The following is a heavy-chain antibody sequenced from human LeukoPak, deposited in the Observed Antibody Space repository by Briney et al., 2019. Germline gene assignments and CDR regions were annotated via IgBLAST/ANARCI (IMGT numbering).Heavy chain of an antibody. Sequence: GGSLRLSCAASGFTFSTYAMSWVRQAPGKGLEWVSAISGSGGSTYYADSVKGRFTISRDNSKNTLYLQMNSLRAEDTAVYYCARNPVAEYSFDYWGQGTLVTVSS. J-gene: IGHJ4*02. CDR1: GFTFSTYA. CDR2: ISGSGGST. CDR3: ARNPVAEYSFDY. D-gene: IGHD6-19*01. V-gene: IGHV3-23*01.